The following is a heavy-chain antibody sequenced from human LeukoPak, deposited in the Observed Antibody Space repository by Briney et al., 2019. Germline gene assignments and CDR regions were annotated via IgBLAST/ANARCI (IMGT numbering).Heavy chain of an antibody. Sequence: SETLSLTCAVYGGSFSGYYWSWIRQPPGKGLEWIGEINHSGSTNYNPSLKSRVTISVDTSKNRFSLKLSSVTAADTAVYYCARVLVQGNGYSGYDEPFDYWGQGTLVTVSS. CDR2: INHSGST. D-gene: IGHD5-12*01. CDR3: ARVLVQGNGYSGYDEPFDY. V-gene: IGHV4-34*01. CDR1: GGSFSGYY. J-gene: IGHJ4*02.